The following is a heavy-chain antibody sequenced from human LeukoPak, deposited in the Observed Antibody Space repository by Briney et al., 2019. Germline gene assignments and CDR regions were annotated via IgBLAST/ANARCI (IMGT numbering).Heavy chain of an antibody. Sequence: SETLSLTCSVSGASTSLHYWSWIRQSPGKGLEWIGNILSSGLTHYNPSLKSRVTISGDTSRNQFSLKLNSVTAADTAVYYCAKSNGYGLIDIWGQGTMVTVSS. V-gene: IGHV4-4*08. CDR3: AKSNGYGLIDI. CDR2: ILSSGLT. CDR1: GASTSLHY. D-gene: IGHD3-10*01. J-gene: IGHJ3*02.